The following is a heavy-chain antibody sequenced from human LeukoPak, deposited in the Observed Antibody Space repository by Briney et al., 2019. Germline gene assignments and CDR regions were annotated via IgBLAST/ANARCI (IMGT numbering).Heavy chain of an antibody. J-gene: IGHJ4*02. Sequence: LSLTCTVSGGSITNYYWSWIRQPPGKGLEWVSGINWNSDSIGYADSVKGRFTTSRDNAKNSLYLQMNSLRAEDTAFYYCAINGGGDSGYGNFDYWGQGTLVTVSS. CDR1: GGSITNYY. V-gene: IGHV3-9*01. CDR3: AINGGGDSGYGNFDY. D-gene: IGHD5-12*01. CDR2: INWNSDSI.